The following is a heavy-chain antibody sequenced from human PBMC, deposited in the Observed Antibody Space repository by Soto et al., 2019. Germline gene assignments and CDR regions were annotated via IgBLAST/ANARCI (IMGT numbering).Heavy chain of an antibody. Sequence: QVQLVESGGGVVQPGRSLRLSCAASGFIFSTYAMHWVRQAPGQGLEWVAVISNDGRNIHYVDSVKGRFTISRDNPKNTLALHMHSMRAEDTAVYYCVKGRGMDRGYDYTLDHWGQGTLVTVSS. V-gene: IGHV3-30*18. CDR3: VKGRGMDRGYDYTLDH. J-gene: IGHJ4*02. CDR1: GFIFSTYA. CDR2: ISNDGRNI. D-gene: IGHD5-12*01.